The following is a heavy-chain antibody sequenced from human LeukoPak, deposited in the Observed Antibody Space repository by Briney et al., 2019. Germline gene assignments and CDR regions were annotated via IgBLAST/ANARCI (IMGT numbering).Heavy chain of an antibody. V-gene: IGHV5-51*01. CDR1: GYSFTSYW. CDR3: ARLSGYCSSTSCYLEHAFDI. J-gene: IGHJ3*02. D-gene: IGHD2-2*01. CDR2: IYPGDSDT. Sequence: GESLKISCKGSGYSFTSYWIGWVRQMPGKGLEWMGIIYPGDSDTRYSPSFQGQVTISADKSISTAYLQWSSLKASDTAMYYCARLSGYCSSTSCYLEHAFDIWGQGTMVTVSS.